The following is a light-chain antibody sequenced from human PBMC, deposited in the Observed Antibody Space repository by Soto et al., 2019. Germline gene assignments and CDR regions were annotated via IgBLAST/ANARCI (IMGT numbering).Light chain of an antibody. CDR1: QTISSW. J-gene: IGKJ1*01. CDR2: KAS. Sequence: IQMTLSASTLSGYVGDRVTITCRASQTISSWLAWYQQKPGKAPKLLIYKASTLKSGVPSRFSGSGSGTEFTLTVSSLQPDDFATYYCQHSNIYSEGFGQGGK. CDR3: QHSNIYSEG. V-gene: IGKV1-5*03.